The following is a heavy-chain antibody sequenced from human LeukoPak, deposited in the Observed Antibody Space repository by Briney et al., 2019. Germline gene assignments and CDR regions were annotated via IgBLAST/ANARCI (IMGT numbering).Heavy chain of an antibody. D-gene: IGHD2-21*02. CDR1: GYTFTSYA. V-gene: IGHV7-4-1*02. CDR2: INTNTGNP. J-gene: IGHJ4*02. CDR3: ASLAYCGGDCHAYFDY. Sequence: ASVKVSCKASGYTFTSYAMNWVRQAPGQGLEWMGWINTNTGNPTYAQGFTGRFVFSLDTSVSTAYLQISSLKAEDTAVYYCASLAYCGGDCHAYFDYWGQGTLVTASS.